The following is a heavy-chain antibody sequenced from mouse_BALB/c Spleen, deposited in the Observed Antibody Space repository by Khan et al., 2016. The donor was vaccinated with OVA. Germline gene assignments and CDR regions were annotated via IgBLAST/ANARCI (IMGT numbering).Heavy chain of an antibody. J-gene: IGHJ4*01. CDR1: GYTFTEYT. Sequence: EVQLQQSGPELVKPGASVKISCKTSGYTFTEYTMHWVKQSHGKSLEWIGVINPKNGDTSYNQKFKGKATLTVDKSSTTAYMQFRSLTSEDSAVYYWARDSGRYWGQGTPVTVSA. D-gene: IGHD3-1*01. CDR2: INPKNGDT. CDR3: ARDSGRY. V-gene: IGHV1-18*01.